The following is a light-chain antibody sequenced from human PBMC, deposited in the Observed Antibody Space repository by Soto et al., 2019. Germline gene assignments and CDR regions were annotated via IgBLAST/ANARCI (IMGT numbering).Light chain of an antibody. V-gene: IGKV1-5*01. J-gene: IGKJ1*01. CDR3: QQYHFFWT. CDR2: HAS. CDR1: RSISTW. Sequence: DIQMTQSPSTLSASVGDRVTVTCRASRSISTWLAWYQQKPGNAPKLLLHHASILESGVPSRFSGSGARTEFTIIISSLQPDDFATYYCQQYHFFWTFGQGTKVEIK.